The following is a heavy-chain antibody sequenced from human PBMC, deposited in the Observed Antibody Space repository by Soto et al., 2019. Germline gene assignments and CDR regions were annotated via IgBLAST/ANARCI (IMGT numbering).Heavy chain of an antibody. CDR2: ISSSSSTI. CDR3: ARSGLGYYYDSSGYPFGYFDY. V-gene: IGHV3-48*02. Sequence: GGSLRLSCAASGSTFSSYEMNWVRQAPGKGLEWVSYISSSSSTIYYADSVKGRFTISRDNAKNSLYLQMNSLRDEDTAVYYCARSGLGYYYDSSGYPFGYFDYWGQGTLVTV. CDR1: GSTFSSYE. D-gene: IGHD3-22*01. J-gene: IGHJ4*02.